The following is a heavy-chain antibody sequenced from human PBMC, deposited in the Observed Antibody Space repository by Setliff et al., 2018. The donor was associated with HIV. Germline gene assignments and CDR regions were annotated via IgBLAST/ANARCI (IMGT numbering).Heavy chain of an antibody. Sequence: GESLKISCEASGYSFTNYWIGWVRQMPGKGLEWMGIIYPGDSNIRYSPSFRGQVTISADKSRYTAYLQWSALKASDTAMYYCARHTIDISLLVVQDPGPLDVWGRGTLVTVSS. CDR3: ARHTIDISLLVVQDPGPLDV. CDR2: IYPGDSNI. D-gene: IGHD3-10*01. CDR1: GYSFTNYW. V-gene: IGHV5-51*01. J-gene: IGHJ3*01.